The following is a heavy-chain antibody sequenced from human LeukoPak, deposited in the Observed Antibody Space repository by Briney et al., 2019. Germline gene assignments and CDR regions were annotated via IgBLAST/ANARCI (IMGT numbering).Heavy chain of an antibody. Sequence: PGGSLRLSCVASGFTFSSHWMSWVRQAPGKGLEWVANIKRDGKEKHYVDSVKGRFTISRDNARNSLYLQMSSLRAEDAAVYYCANDGAYDWNDKSDYWGQGTLVTVSS. CDR2: IKRDGKEK. V-gene: IGHV3-7*01. J-gene: IGHJ4*02. CDR1: GFTFSSHW. CDR3: ANDGAYDWNDKSDY. D-gene: IGHD1-20*01.